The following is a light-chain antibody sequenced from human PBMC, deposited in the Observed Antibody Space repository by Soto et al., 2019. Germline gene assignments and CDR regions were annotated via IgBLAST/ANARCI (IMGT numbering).Light chain of an antibody. CDR2: AAS. CDR3: QKYDSAPLT. CDR1: QGIINN. Sequence: DIQMTQSTSSLSASVGDRVTITCRASQGIINNLAWYQQRPGKVPKLLIYAASTLQSGVPSRFSGGGSGTDFTLTIGSLQPEDVATYYDQKYDSAPLTCGGGTKVEIK. J-gene: IGKJ4*01. V-gene: IGKV1-27*01.